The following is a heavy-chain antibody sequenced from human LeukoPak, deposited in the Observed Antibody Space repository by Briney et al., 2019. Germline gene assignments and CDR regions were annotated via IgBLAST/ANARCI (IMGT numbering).Heavy chain of an antibody. J-gene: IGHJ4*02. Sequence: PGGSLRLSCGASGFIFSSYAMSWVRQAPGKGLEWVSAISGSGGSTYYADSVKGRFTISRDNSKNTLYVQMNNLRAEDTALYYCAKDRGYDILTGRFDSWGQGTLVTVSS. CDR2: ISGSGGST. V-gene: IGHV3-23*01. CDR3: AKDRGYDILTGRFDS. CDR1: GFIFSSYA. D-gene: IGHD3-9*01.